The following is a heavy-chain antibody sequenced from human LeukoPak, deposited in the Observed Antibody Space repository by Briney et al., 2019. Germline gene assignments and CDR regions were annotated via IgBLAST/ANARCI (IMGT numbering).Heavy chain of an antibody. J-gene: IGHJ6*03. CDR3: ARGPLQFRQLLGYYYYYYMDV. D-gene: IGHD2-2*01. CDR2: MNPNSGNT. CDR1: GYTFTSYD. V-gene: IGHV1-8*01. Sequence: ASVKVSCKASGYTFTSYDINWVRQATGQGLEWMGWMNPNSGNTGYAQKFRGRVTMTRNTSISTAYMELSSLRSEDTAVYYCARGPLQFRQLLGYYYYYYMDVWGKGTTVTVSS.